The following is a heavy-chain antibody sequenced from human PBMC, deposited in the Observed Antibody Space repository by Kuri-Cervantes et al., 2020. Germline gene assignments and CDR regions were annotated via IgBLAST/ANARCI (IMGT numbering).Heavy chain of an antibody. D-gene: IGHD6-19*01. J-gene: IGHJ4*02. CDR2: ISYDGSNK. V-gene: IGHV3-30*18. CDR1: GFTFSSYG. Sequence: GESLKISFAASGFTFSSYGMHWVRQAPGKGLEWVAVISYDGSNKYYADSVRGRFTISRDNSKNTLYLQMNSLRAEDTAVYYCAKGPGGSSSGWYVGIDWGQGTLVTVSS. CDR3: AKGPGGSSSGWYVGID.